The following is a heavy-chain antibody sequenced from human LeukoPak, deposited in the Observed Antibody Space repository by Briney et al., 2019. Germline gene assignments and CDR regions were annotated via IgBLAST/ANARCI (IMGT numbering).Heavy chain of an antibody. CDR2: ISWDGGST. CDR3: AKDQGYSSSWQPFDY. Sequence: GGSLRLSCAASGFTFDEYAMHWVRQAPGKGLEGVSLISWDGGSTYYADSVKGRFTISRDNSKNSLYLQMNSLRAEDTAIYYCAKDQGYSSSWQPFDYWGQGTLVTVSS. CDR1: GFTFDEYA. J-gene: IGHJ4*02. D-gene: IGHD6-13*01. V-gene: IGHV3-43D*03.